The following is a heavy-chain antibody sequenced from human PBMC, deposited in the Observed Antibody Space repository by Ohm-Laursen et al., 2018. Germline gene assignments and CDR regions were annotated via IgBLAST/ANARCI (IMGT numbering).Heavy chain of an antibody. CDR2: INPNSGGT. D-gene: IGHD2-2*01. CDR1: GYSFTGYY. CDR3: ARGAYQLLLGWFDP. J-gene: IGHJ5*02. V-gene: IGHV1-2*02. Sequence: ASVKVSCKASGYSFTGYYMHWVRQAPGQGLEWMGWINPNSGGTNYAQKFQGRVTMTRDTSISTVYMDLSRLRSEDTAVYYCARGAYQLLLGWFDPWGQGTLVTVSS.